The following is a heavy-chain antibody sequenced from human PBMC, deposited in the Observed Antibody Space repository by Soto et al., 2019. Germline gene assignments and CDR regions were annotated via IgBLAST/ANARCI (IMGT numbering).Heavy chain of an antibody. J-gene: IGHJ4*02. Sequence: SETLSLTCTVSGGSISSYYWSWIRQPPGKGLEWIGYIYYSGSSNYNPSLKSRVTISVDTSKNQFSLKLSSVTAADTAVYYCARNSYGDFIAYWGQGTLVTVSS. CDR3: ARNSYGDFIAY. D-gene: IGHD4-17*01. V-gene: IGHV4-59*01. CDR2: IYYSGSS. CDR1: GGSISSYY.